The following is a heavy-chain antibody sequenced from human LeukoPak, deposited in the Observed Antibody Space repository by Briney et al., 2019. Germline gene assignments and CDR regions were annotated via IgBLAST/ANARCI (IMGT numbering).Heavy chain of an antibody. Sequence: PSETLSLTCTVSGGSISSYYWSWIRQPAGKGLEWIGRIYTSGSTNYNPSLKSRVTMSVDTSKNQFSLKLSSVTAADTAVYYCARGGPVVVVAATQDLDYYGMDVWGQGTTVTVSS. CDR3: ARGGPVVVVAATQDLDYYGMDV. J-gene: IGHJ6*02. D-gene: IGHD2-15*01. V-gene: IGHV4-4*07. CDR2: IYTSGST. CDR1: GGSISSYY.